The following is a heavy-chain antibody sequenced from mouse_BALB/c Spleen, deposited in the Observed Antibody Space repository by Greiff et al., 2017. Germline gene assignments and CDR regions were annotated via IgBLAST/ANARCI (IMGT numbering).Heavy chain of an antibody. V-gene: IGHV5-6*02. CDR3: ARRQEGYAMDY. J-gene: IGHJ4*01. CDR1: GFTFSSYG. CDR2: ISSGGSYT. Sequence: DVKLVESGGDLVKPGGSLKLSCAASGFTFSSYGMSWVRQTPDKRLEWVATISSGGSYTYYPDIVKGRFTISRDNAKNTLYLQMSSLKSEDTAMYYCARRQEGYAMDYWGQGTSVTVSS. D-gene: IGHD3-2*02.